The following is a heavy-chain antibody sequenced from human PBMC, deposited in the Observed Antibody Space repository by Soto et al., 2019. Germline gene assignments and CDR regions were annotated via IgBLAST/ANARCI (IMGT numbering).Heavy chain of an antibody. Sequence: VQLVESGGGLVKPGGSLRLSCAASGFTFSDYYMSWIRQAPGKGLEWVSRINSDGSSTSYADAVKGRFTISRDNAKNTLYLQMNSLSAEDTAVYYCARVASYYGSGSFDYWGQGTLVTVSS. V-gene: IGHV3-74*02. CDR2: INSDGSST. CDR1: GFTFSDYY. CDR3: ARVASYYGSGSFDY. D-gene: IGHD3-10*01. J-gene: IGHJ4*02.